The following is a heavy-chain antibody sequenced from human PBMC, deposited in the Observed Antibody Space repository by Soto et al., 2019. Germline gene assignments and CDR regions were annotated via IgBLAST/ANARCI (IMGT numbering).Heavy chain of an antibody. CDR2: IYYSGST. CDR3: ATSSDEWYFDY. J-gene: IGHJ4*02. V-gene: IGHV4-31*03. D-gene: IGHD3-3*01. CDR1: GGSISSGGYY. Sequence: PSETLSLTCTVSGGSISSGGYYWSWIRQHPGKGLEWIGYIYYSGSTYYNPSLKSRVTISVDTSKNQFSLKLSSVAAADTAVYYCATSSDEWYFDYWGQGTLVTVSS.